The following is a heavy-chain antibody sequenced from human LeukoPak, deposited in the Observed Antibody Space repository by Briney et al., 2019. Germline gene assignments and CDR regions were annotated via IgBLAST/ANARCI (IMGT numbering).Heavy chain of an antibody. CDR3: ARAYRYFDWLLPTFDY. CDR1: GGPFRGFF. V-gene: IGHV4-34*10. D-gene: IGHD3-9*01. CDR2: ISHSGSS. J-gene: IGHJ4*02. Sequence: SETLSLTCAVYGGPFRGFFWSWIRQAPGKGLVWIGEISHSGSSNYNPSLKSRITISVDTSKNQFSLKLSSVTAADTAVYYCARAYRYFDWLLPTFDYWGQGTLVTVSS.